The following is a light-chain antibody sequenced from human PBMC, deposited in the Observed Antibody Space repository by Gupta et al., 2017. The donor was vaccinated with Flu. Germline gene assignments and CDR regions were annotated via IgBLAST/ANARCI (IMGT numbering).Light chain of an antibody. CDR2: RVS. Sequence: DVVMTQSPLSLSVTLGQPASISCRSSQSVVYSDGNTFLTWFQQRPGQSPRRLIYRVSNRDSGVPDRFSGSGSGTDFILKISRVEAEDVGVYYCMQGTHWPRTFGQGTKVEIK. CDR3: MQGTHWPRT. CDR1: QSVVYSDGNTF. V-gene: IGKV2-30*01. J-gene: IGKJ1*01.